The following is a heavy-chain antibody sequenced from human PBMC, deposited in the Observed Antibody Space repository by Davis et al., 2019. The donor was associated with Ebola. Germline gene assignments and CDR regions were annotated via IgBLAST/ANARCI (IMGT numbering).Heavy chain of an antibody. Sequence: SVKVSCKASGGTFSSYAISWVRQAPGQGLEWMGGIIPIFGTANYAQKFQGRVTITADESTSTAYMELSSLRSEDTAVYYCARVWINSYCGGDCYRPSDAFDIWGQGTMVTVSS. V-gene: IGHV1-69*13. J-gene: IGHJ3*02. CDR3: ARVWINSYCGGDCYRPSDAFDI. D-gene: IGHD2-21*02. CDR2: IIPIFGTA. CDR1: GGTFSSYA.